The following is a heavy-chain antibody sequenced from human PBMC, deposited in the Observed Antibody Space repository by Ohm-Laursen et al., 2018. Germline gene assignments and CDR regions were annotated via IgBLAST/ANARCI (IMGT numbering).Heavy chain of an antibody. Sequence: PSQTLSLTCTVSGGSISSYYWSWIRQPPGKGLEWIGYIYYSGSTNYNPSLKSRVTISVDTSKNQFSLKLSSVTAADTAVYYCARGGDGITGTKSLYYWGQGTLVTVSS. D-gene: IGHD1-7*01. CDR3: ARGGDGITGTKSLYY. CDR1: GGSISSYY. CDR2: IYYSGST. J-gene: IGHJ4*02. V-gene: IGHV4-59*01.